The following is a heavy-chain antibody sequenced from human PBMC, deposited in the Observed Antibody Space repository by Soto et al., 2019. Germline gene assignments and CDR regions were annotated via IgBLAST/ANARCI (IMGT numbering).Heavy chain of an antibody. V-gene: IGHV3-33*01. CDR2: IWYNGINK. CDR3: ARDFVGGDYHFDY. CDR1: GFTFSSYG. D-gene: IGHD2-21*02. Sequence: QVQLVESGGGVVQPGRSLRLSCAASGFTFSSYGMHWVRQAPGKGLEWVAVIWYNGINKFYADSVKGRFTVSRDNSKNTLFLQMNSLRGEDTAVYYCARDFVGGDYHFDYWGQGTLVTVSS. J-gene: IGHJ4*02.